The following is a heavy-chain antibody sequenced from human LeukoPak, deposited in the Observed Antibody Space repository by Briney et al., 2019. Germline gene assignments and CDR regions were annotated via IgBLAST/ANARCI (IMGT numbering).Heavy chain of an antibody. CDR3: ARHRDYSDT. J-gene: IGHJ4*01. Sequence: SETLSLTCTVSGSSINNNFWTWIRQPPGKGLEWIGHIYSTGSANYNPSLKSRVLISGDTSKNQISLKLTSVTAADTAVYFCARHRDYSDTWGHGTLVTVSS. V-gene: IGHV4-59*08. CDR1: GSSINNNF. D-gene: IGHD3-22*01. CDR2: IYSTGSA.